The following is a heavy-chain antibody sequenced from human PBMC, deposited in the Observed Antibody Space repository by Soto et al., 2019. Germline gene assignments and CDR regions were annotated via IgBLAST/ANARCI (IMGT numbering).Heavy chain of an antibody. V-gene: IGHV1-58*01. D-gene: IGHD6-13*01. CDR3: AAPYSSSFGSQVWLANYYYGMDV. CDR2: IVVGSGNT. CDR1: GFTFTSSA. Sequence: ASVKVSCKASGFTFTSSAVQWVRQARGQRLEWIGWIVVGSGNTNYAQKFQERVTITRDMSTSTAYMELSSLRSEDTAVYYCAAPYSSSFGSQVWLANYYYGMDVWGQGTTVTVSS. J-gene: IGHJ6*02.